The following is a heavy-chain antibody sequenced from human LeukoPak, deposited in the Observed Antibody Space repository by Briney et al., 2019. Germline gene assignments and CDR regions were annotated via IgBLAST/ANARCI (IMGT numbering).Heavy chain of an antibody. V-gene: IGHV1-18*01. D-gene: IGHD5-24*01. CDR3: ARRMATTHYYYYYGMDV. J-gene: IGHJ6*02. Sequence: ASVKVSCKASGYTFTSYGISWVRQAPGQGLEWMGWISAYNGNTNYAQKLQGRVTMTTDTSTSTAYMELSSLRSEDTAVYYCARRMATTHYYYYYGMDVWGQGTTVTVSS. CDR2: ISAYNGNT. CDR1: GYTFTSYG.